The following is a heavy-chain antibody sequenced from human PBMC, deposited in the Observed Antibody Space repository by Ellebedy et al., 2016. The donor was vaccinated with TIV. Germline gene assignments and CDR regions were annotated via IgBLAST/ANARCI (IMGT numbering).Heavy chain of an antibody. J-gene: IGHJ4*02. D-gene: IGHD5-18*01. Sequence: PGGSLRLSCAASGFTFSNYNMNWVRQAPGKGLEWVSSISTSRIFIYYADSVKGRFTISRDNAKNSLYLQMNSLSAEDTAVYYCARGSYGFDFWGQGTLVTVSS. V-gene: IGHV3-21*01. CDR2: ISTSRIFI. CDR3: ARGSYGFDF. CDR1: GFTFSNYN.